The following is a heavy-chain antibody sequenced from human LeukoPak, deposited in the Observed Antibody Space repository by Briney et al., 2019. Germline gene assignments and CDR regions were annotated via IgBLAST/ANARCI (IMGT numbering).Heavy chain of an antibody. CDR2: IYHSGST. CDR3: ARDSVTAMRGFDY. Sequence: TSETLSLTCAVSGVSISSGGYSWSWIRQPPGKGLEWIGYIYHSGSTYYNPSLKSRVTISVDRSKNQFSLKLSSVTAADTAVYYCARDSVTAMRGFDYWGQGTLVTVSS. J-gene: IGHJ4*02. CDR1: GVSISSGGYS. D-gene: IGHD5-18*01. V-gene: IGHV4-30-2*01.